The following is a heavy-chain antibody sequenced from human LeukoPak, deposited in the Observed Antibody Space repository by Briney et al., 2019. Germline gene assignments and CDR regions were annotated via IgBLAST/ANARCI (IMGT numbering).Heavy chain of an antibody. CDR3: AAAGANGFDY. CDR2: TNTNTGNP. V-gene: IGHV7-4-1*02. D-gene: IGHD4/OR15-4a*01. J-gene: IGHJ4*02. CDR1: GYTFTNYA. Sequence: ASVKVSCKASGYTFTNYALNWVRQAPGQGLEWMGWTNTNTGNPTYAQGFTGRFVFSLDTSVSTAYLQISSLKAEDTAVYYCAAAGANGFDYWGQGTLVTVSS.